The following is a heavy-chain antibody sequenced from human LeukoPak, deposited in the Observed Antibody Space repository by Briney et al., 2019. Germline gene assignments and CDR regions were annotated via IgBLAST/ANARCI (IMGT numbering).Heavy chain of an antibody. CDR3: ARGGSPGAFDI. V-gene: IGHV4-59*01. Sequence: SETLSLTCNVSGGSIRSYYWSWIRQPPGKGLEWIGDFYYRGSTNYNPSLKSRVTISVDTSKSQFSLKLSSATAADSALYYCARGGSPGAFDIWGQGTMVTVSS. J-gene: IGHJ3*02. CDR2: FYYRGST. CDR1: GGSIRSYY.